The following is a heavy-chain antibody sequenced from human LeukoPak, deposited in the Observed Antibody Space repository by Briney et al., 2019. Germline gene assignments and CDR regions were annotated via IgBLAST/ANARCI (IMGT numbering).Heavy chain of an antibody. J-gene: IGHJ6*03. Sequence: GGSLRLSCAASGFTFSNYGMHWVRQAPGKGLEWVSSISSSSSYIYYADSVKGRFTISRDNAKNSLYLQMNSLRAEDTAVYYCAREWTIAAAGTLRAYYYYYMDVWGKGTTVTVSS. D-gene: IGHD6-13*01. CDR3: AREWTIAAAGTLRAYYYYYMDV. V-gene: IGHV3-21*01. CDR1: GFTFSNYG. CDR2: ISSSSSYI.